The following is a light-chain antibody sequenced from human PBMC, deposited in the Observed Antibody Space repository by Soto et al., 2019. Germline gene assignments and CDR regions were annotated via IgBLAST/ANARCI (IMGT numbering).Light chain of an antibody. V-gene: IGLV1-40*01. CDR3: KSYDTTLSARYV. CDR2: GNT. J-gene: IGLJ1*01. Sequence: QAVLTQPPSVSGAPGQRVSVSCSGSGTNMGAGYGVHWDQHRPGTAPKLLSLGNTIRPSAVTDRFSASTSGTSASLDIPGLQAEDEGDYYRKSYDTTLSARYVFGTGTKGPGL. CDR1: GTNMGAGYG.